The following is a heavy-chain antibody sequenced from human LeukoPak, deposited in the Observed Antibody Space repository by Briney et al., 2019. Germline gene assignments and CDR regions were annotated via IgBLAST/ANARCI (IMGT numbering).Heavy chain of an antibody. CDR2: VYATGTT. Sequence: PSETLSLTCTVSSGSLTGYYWSWIRQPPGKGLEWIAYVYATGTTNYNPSLKTRPTISMDTSKNQLSLTVTSVTAADTAVYYCARVGSGGAWFDFWGQGTLVSVSS. CDR3: ARVGSGGAWFDF. D-gene: IGHD6-19*01. V-gene: IGHV4-59*01. J-gene: IGHJ4*02. CDR1: SGSLTGYY.